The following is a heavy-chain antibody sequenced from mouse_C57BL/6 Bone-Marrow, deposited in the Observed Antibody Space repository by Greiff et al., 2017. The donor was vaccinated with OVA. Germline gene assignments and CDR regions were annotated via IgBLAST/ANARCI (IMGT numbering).Heavy chain of an antibody. Sequence: EVMLVESGGGLVQPGGSLKLSCAASGFTFSDYYMYWVRQTPEKRLEWVAYISTGGGSTYYPDTVKGRFTISRDNAKNTLYLQMSRLKSEDTAMYYCARHYWAYWGQGTLVTVSA. CDR1: GFTFSDYY. CDR3: ARHYWAY. J-gene: IGHJ3*01. V-gene: IGHV5-12*01. D-gene: IGHD1-1*01. CDR2: ISTGGGST.